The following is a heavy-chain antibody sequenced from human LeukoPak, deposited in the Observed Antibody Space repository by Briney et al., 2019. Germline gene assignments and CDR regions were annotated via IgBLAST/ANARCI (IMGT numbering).Heavy chain of an antibody. Sequence: PSETLSLTCAVYGGSFNGYYWSWIRQPPGKGLEWIGEINHSGSTNYNPSLKSRVTISVDTSKNQFSLKLSSVTAADTAVYYCARHSSRITMIVVVNWGQGTMVTVSS. CDR1: GGSFNGYY. CDR3: ARHSSRITMIVVVN. V-gene: IGHV4-34*01. CDR2: INHSGST. J-gene: IGHJ3*01. D-gene: IGHD3-22*01.